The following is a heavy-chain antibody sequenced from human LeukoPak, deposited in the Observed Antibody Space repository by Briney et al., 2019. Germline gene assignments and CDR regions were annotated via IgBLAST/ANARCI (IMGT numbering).Heavy chain of an antibody. V-gene: IGHV3-48*01. J-gene: IGHJ6*03. D-gene: IGHD3-10*01. Sequence: PGGSLRLSCAASGFTFSSYSMNWVRQAPGKGLEWVSYISSSSSTIYYADSVKGRFTISRDNAKNSLYLQMNSLRAEDTAVYYCARDHYGGSGSYYYYYYMDVWGKGTTVTVSS. CDR1: GFTFSSYS. CDR2: ISSSSSTI. CDR3: ARDHYGGSGSYYYYYYMDV.